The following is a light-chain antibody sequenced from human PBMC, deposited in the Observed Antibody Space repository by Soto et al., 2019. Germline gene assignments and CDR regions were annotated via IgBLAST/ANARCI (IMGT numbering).Light chain of an antibody. Sequence: IQLTQSPSSLSASVGDRVTITCRASQGISRCLAWYQQKPGTAPKLLIYSASTLQGGVPSRFSGSGSGTDFTLTISSLQPEDFATYYCQQLYNSPFTFGQGTELGIK. V-gene: IGKV1-9*01. J-gene: IGKJ2*01. CDR3: QQLYNSPFT. CDR2: SAS. CDR1: QGISRC.